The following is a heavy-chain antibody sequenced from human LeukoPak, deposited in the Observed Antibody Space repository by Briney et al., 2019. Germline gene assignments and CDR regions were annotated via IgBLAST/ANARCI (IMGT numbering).Heavy chain of an antibody. J-gene: IGHJ6*03. D-gene: IGHD2-2*01. CDR3: ARVSRSCSSTSCSHYYYYYMDV. CDR1: GFTFSSYE. V-gene: IGHV3-48*03. CDR2: ISSSGSTI. Sequence: PGGSLRLSCAASGFTFSSYEMNWVRQAPGKGLEWVSYISSSGSTIYYADSVKGRFTISRDNSKNTLYLQMNSLRAEDTAVYYCARVSRSCSSTSCSHYYYYYMDVWGKGTTVTVSS.